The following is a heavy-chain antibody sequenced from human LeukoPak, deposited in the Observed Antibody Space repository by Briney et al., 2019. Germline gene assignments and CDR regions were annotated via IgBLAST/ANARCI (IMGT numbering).Heavy chain of an antibody. Sequence: PSETLSLTCTVSGGSISSYSWSWIRQPAGKGLEWIGRIYTSGSTKYNPSLTSRVTMSVDTSKNQFSLKLGSVTAADTAVYYCARQPYMLGAYYFDYWGQGTLVTVSS. CDR3: ARQPYMLGAYYFDY. CDR2: IYTSGST. V-gene: IGHV4-4*07. D-gene: IGHD1-26*01. CDR1: GGSISSYS. J-gene: IGHJ4*02.